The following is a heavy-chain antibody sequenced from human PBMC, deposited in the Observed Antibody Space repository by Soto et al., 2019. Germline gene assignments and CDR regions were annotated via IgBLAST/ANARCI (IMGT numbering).Heavy chain of an antibody. J-gene: IGHJ6*02. CDR1: GFTFSSYA. CDR3: AKGGGYSYGYYYYYGMDV. Sequence: GGSLRLSCAASGFTFSSYAISWVRQAPGKGLEWVSAISGSGGSTYYADSVKGRFTISRDNSKNTLYLQMNSLRAEDTALYYCAKGGGYSYGYYYYYGMDVWGQGTTVTVSS. D-gene: IGHD5-18*01. CDR2: ISGSGGST. V-gene: IGHV3-23*01.